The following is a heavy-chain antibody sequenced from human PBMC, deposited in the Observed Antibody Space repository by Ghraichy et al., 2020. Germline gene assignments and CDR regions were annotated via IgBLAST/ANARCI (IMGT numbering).Heavy chain of an antibody. Sequence: SETLSLTCTVSGGSISSGSYYWSWIRQPAGKGLEWIGRIYTSGSTNYNPSLKRRVTISVDTSKNQFSLKLNSVTAADTAVYYCARTPVPAAVSLDAFDIWGQGTMVTVSS. CDR2: IYTSGST. V-gene: IGHV4-61*02. CDR3: ARTPVPAAVSLDAFDI. D-gene: IGHD2-2*01. J-gene: IGHJ3*02. CDR1: GGSISSGSYY.